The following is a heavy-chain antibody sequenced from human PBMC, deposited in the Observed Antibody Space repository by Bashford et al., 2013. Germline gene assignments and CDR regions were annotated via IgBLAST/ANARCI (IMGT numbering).Heavy chain of an antibody. CDR3: ARTGVGGVRYLGVTYYYYGSDV. J-gene: IGHJ6*02. V-gene: IGHV1-69*13. CDR2: IIPIFGTA. CDR1: GGTFSSYA. Sequence: SVKVSCKASGGTFSSYAISWVRQAPGQGLEWMGGIIPIFGTANYAQKFQGRVTITADESTSTAYMELSSLRSEDTAVYYCARTGVGGVRYLGVTYYYYGSDVWAERTDVDRLL. D-gene: IGHD3-9*01.